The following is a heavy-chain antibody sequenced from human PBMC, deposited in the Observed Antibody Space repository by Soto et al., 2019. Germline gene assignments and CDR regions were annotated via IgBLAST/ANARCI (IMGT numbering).Heavy chain of an antibody. CDR3: ARHQKGPFDY. CDR2: IYYTGST. V-gene: IGHV4-30-4*02. J-gene: IGHJ4*02. Sequence: PSDTLSLTFTVSGRSISSGDYYWSWIRQPPGKGLEWIGYIYYTGSTYYNPSLKSRLTISVDTSKNQFSLKLTSVTAADTAVYFCARHQKGPFDYWGQG. CDR1: GRSISSGDYY.